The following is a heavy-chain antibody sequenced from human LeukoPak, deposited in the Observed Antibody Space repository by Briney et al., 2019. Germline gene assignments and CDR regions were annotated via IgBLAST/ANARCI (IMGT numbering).Heavy chain of an antibody. V-gene: IGHV5-51*01. D-gene: IGHD3-10*01. CDR3: AREYGSGSYNY. J-gene: IGHJ4*02. CDR2: IYPADSDT. Sequence: GGSLRLSCAASGFTFSSYAMSWVRQMPGKGLEWMGIIYPADSDTRYSPSFQGQVTISADKSISTAYLQWSSLKASDTAVYYCAREYGSGSYNYWGQGTLVTVSS. CDR1: GFTFSSYA.